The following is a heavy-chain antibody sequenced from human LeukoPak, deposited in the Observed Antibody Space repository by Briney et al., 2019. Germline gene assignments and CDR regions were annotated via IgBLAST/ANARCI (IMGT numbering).Heavy chain of an antibody. V-gene: IGHV4-61*02. Sequence: PSETLSLPCTVSGGSISSCSYYWSWIRQPAGKGLEWIGRIYTSGSTNYNPSLKSRVTISVDTSKNHFSLKLTSVTAADTAVYFCARHMPWELPPGAYDYWGQGSLVTV. J-gene: IGHJ4*02. CDR3: ARHMPWELPPGAYDY. CDR1: GGSISSCSYY. D-gene: IGHD1-26*01. CDR2: IYTSGST.